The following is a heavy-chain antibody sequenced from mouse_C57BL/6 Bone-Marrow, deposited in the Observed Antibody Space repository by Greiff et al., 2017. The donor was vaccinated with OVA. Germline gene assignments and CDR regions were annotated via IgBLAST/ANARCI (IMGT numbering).Heavy chain of an antibody. CDR1: GYTFTSYW. V-gene: IGHV1-7*01. D-gene: IGHD2-1*01. Sequence: QVQLQQSGAELAKPGASVKLSCKASGYTFTSYWMHWVKQRPGQGLEWIGYITPSSGYTKYNQKFKDKATLTADKSSSTAYMQLSSLTYEDSAVYYCASGNYVLYYLDYWGQGTTLTVSS. CDR2: ITPSSGYT. J-gene: IGHJ2*01. CDR3: ASGNYVLYYLDY.